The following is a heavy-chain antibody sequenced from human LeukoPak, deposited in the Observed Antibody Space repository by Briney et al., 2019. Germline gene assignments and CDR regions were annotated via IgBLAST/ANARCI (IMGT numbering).Heavy chain of an antibody. CDR1: GFTFSSYW. CDR3: AGEGYSSGWYYFDY. V-gene: IGHV3-74*01. Sequence: GGSLGLSCAASGFTFSSYWMHWVRQAPEKGLVWVSRISSDGNSISYADSVKGRFTISRDNAKNTLYLQMNSLRAEDTAVYYCAGEGYSSGWYYFDYWGQGTLVTVSS. D-gene: IGHD6-19*01. CDR2: ISSDGNSI. J-gene: IGHJ4*02.